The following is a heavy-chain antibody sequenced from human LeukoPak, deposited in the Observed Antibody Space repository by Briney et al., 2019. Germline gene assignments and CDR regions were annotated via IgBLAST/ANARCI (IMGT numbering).Heavy chain of an antibody. Sequence: PGGSLRLSCAASGFTFSSYALSWVRQAPGKGLEWVSAISGRGGSTYYADSVKGRFTISRDNSKNTLYLQMNSLRAEDTAVYYCARDGRYYYDSSGYQIFDYWGQGTLVTVSS. CDR3: ARDGRYYYDSSGYQIFDY. D-gene: IGHD3-22*01. CDR2: ISGRGGST. V-gene: IGHV3-23*01. CDR1: GFTFSSYA. J-gene: IGHJ4*02.